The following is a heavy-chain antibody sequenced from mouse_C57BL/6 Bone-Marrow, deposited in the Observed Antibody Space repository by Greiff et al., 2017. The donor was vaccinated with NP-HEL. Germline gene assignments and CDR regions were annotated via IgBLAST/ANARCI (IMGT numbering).Heavy chain of an antibody. Sequence: EVQVVESGGGLVQPGGSLKLSCAASGFTFSDYYMYWVRQTPEKRLEWVAYISNGGGSTYYPDTVKGRFTISRDNAKNTLYLQMCRLKSEDTAMYYCARQGGKDYAMDYWGQGTSVTVSS. CDR1: GFTFSDYY. CDR3: ARQGGKDYAMDY. D-gene: IGHD1-1*02. CDR2: ISNGGGST. V-gene: IGHV5-12*01. J-gene: IGHJ4*01.